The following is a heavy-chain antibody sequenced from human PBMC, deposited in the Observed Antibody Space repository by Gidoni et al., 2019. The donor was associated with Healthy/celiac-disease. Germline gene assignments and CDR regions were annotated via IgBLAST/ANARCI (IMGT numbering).Heavy chain of an antibody. V-gene: IGHV4-59*01. J-gene: IGHJ6*02. CDR2: IYYSGST. CDR3: ARGMVQGVIIGV. D-gene: IGHD3-10*01. Sequence: QVQLQESGPGLVKPSETLSLTCTVSGGSISSYYWSWIRQPPGKGLEWIGYIYYSGSTNYNPSLKSRVTISVDTSKNQFSLKLSSVTAADTAVYYCARGMVQGVIIGVWGQGTTVTVSS. CDR1: GGSISSYY.